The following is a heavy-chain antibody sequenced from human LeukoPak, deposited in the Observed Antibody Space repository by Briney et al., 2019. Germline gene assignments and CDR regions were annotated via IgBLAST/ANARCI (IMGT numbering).Heavy chain of an antibody. CDR3: AELGITMIGGV. CDR1: GFTFSSHG. J-gene: IGHJ6*04. V-gene: IGHV3-48*04. Sequence: GGTLRLSCAASGFTFSSHGMSWVRQAPGKGLEWVSYISSSGSTIYYADSVKGRFTISRDNAKNSLYLQMNSLRAEDTAVYYCAELGITMIGGVWGKGTTVTISS. CDR2: ISSSGSTI. D-gene: IGHD3-10*02.